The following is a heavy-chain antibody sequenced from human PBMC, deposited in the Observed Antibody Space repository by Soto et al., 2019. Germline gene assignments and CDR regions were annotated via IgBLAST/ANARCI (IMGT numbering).Heavy chain of an antibody. J-gene: IGHJ4*02. CDR3: ARRRYCSGGSCLNYFDY. CDR1: GGSISSSSYY. CDR2: IYYSGST. Sequence: SETLSLTCTVSGGSISSSSYYWGWIRQPPGKGLEWIGSIYYSGSTYYNPSLKSRVTISVDTSKNQFSLKLSSVTAADTAVYYCARRRYCSGGSCLNYFDYWGQGTLVTVSS. V-gene: IGHV4-39*01. D-gene: IGHD2-15*01.